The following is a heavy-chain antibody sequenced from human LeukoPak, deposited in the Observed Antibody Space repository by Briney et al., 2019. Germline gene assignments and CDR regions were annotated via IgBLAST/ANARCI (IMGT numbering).Heavy chain of an antibody. V-gene: IGHV3-30*02. J-gene: IGHJ4*02. CDR1: GFTFSSYG. CDR3: AKDPAMVRGVISYYFDY. D-gene: IGHD3-10*01. CDR2: IRYDGSNK. Sequence: GGSLRLSCAASGFTFSSYGMHWVRQAPGKGLEWVAFIRYDGSNKYYADSVKGRFTISRDNSKNTLYLQMNSLRAEDTAVYYCAKDPAMVRGVISYYFDYWGQGTLVTVSS.